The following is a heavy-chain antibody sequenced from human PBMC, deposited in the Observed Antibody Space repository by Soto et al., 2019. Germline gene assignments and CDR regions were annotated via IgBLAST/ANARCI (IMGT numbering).Heavy chain of an antibody. J-gene: IGHJ3*01. CDR3: ARGIYDFWSGDAFDL. CDR1: GFNVSNKY. Sequence: GGSLRLSCAASGFNVSNKYMTWVRQAPGKGLEWVSVIYSGGSTYYADYVKGRFTISRDNSKNTLYLQMNSLGAEDTAVYYCARGIYDFWSGDAFDLWGQGTMVTVSS. V-gene: IGHV3-66*01. D-gene: IGHD3-3*01. CDR2: IYSGGST.